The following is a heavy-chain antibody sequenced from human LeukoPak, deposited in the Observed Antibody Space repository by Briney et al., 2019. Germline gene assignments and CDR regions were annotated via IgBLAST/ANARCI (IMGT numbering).Heavy chain of an antibody. Sequence: SETLSLTCTVSGGSISSDYWSWIRQAPGKGLEWIGYIYYRGSTSYSHSLKSRITISVDTSKNQFSLNLRSVTAADMAVYYCARVFCSSSSCYAIDYWGLGTLVTVSS. CDR1: GGSISSDY. D-gene: IGHD2-2*01. CDR2: IYYRGST. J-gene: IGHJ4*02. CDR3: ARVFCSSSSCYAIDY. V-gene: IGHV4-59*01.